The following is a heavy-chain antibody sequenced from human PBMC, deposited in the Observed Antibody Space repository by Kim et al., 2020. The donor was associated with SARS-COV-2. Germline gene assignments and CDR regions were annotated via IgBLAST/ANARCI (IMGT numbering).Heavy chain of an antibody. CDR3: ARAYNWNYFDY. CDR2: INHGGST. Sequence: SETLSLTCAVYGGSFSGYYWSWIRQPPGKGLEWIGEINHGGSTNYNPSLKSRVTISVDTSKNQFSLKLSSVTAADTAVYYCARAYNWNYFDYWGQGTLVT. V-gene: IGHV4-34*01. CDR1: GGSFSGYY. D-gene: IGHD1-20*01. J-gene: IGHJ4*02.